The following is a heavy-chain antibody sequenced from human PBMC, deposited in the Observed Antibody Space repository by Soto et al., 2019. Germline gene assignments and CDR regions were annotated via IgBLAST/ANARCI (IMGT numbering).Heavy chain of an antibody. D-gene: IGHD3-22*01. CDR1: GGSISSCYYY. V-gene: IGHV4-30-4*01. CDR3: ARSTYYYDPRSV. J-gene: IGHJ4*02. CDR2: IYYSGST. Sequence: PSETLSLTCTVSGGSISSCYYYWSWIRQPPGKGLEWIGYIYYSGSTYYNPSLKSRVTISVDTSKNQFSLKLSSVTAADTAVYYCARSTYYYDPRSVWGQGTLVTVSS.